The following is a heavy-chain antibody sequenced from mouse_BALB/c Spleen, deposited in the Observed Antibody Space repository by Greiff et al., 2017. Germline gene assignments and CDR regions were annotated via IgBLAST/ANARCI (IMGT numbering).Heavy chain of an antibody. V-gene: IGHV1-4*01. J-gene: IGHJ1*01. CDR1: GYTFTSYT. CDR3: ARADYGSSYGRYFDV. D-gene: IGHD1-1*01. Sequence: QVQLQQSGAELARPGASVKMSCKASGYTFTSYTMHWVKQRPGQGLEWIGYINPSSGYTNYNQKFKDKATLTADKSSSTAYMQLSSLTSEDSAVYYCARADYGSSYGRYFDVWGAGTTVTVSS. CDR2: INPSSGYT.